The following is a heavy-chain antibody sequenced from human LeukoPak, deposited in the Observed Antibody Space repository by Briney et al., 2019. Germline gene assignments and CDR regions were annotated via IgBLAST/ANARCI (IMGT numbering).Heavy chain of an antibody. CDR1: GYTFTTYA. V-gene: IGHV7-4-1*02. D-gene: IGHD6-13*01. CDR3: ARMIVAAAGTTSSLLDAFDI. J-gene: IGHJ3*02. CDR2: INTNTGNP. Sequence: ASVKVSCKASGYTFTTYAMNWVRQAPGQGLEWMGWINTNTGNPTYAQGFTGRFVFSLDTSVSTAYLQISSLKAEDTAVYYCARMIVAAAGTTSSLLDAFDIWGQGTMVTVSS.